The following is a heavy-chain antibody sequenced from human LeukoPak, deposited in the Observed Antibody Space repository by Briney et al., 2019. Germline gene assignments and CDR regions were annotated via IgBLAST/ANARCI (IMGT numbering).Heavy chain of an antibody. CDR2: INPSGGST. Sequence: GASVKVSCKASGYTFTSYHMHWVRQAPGQGLEIMGIINPSGGSTTYAQKFQGRVTMTRDTSTSTVYMELSSLRSEDTAVYYCAKLAVAGTAHYYFDYWGQGTLVTVSS. CDR3: AKLAVAGTAHYYFDY. J-gene: IGHJ4*02. CDR1: GYTFTSYH. D-gene: IGHD6-13*01. V-gene: IGHV1-46*01.